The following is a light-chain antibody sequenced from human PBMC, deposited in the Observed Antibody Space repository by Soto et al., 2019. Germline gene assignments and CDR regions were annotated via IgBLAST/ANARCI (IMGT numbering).Light chain of an antibody. Sequence: QSVLTQPRSVSGSPGQSVTISCTGTSSDVCGYNYVSWYQRHPGKAPKLMIYDVSKRPSGVPDRFSGSKSGNTASLTVSGLQAEDEADYYCCSYAGSSFVFGTGTKVTVL. CDR3: CSYAGSSFV. CDR2: DVS. J-gene: IGLJ1*01. CDR1: SSDVCGYNY. V-gene: IGLV2-11*01.